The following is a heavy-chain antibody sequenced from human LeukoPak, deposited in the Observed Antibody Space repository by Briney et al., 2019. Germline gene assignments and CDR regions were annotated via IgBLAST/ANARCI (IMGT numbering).Heavy chain of an antibody. J-gene: IGHJ4*02. CDR2: IYYSGST. Sequence: SETLSLTCTVSGGSISSYYWSWIRQPPGKGLEWIGYIYYSGSTNYNPSLTSRVTISVDTSKNQFSLKLSSVTAADTAVYYCARNGGGSWSIDYWGQGTLVTVSS. V-gene: IGHV4-59*01. CDR1: GGSISSYY. CDR3: ARNGGGSWSIDY. D-gene: IGHD2-15*01.